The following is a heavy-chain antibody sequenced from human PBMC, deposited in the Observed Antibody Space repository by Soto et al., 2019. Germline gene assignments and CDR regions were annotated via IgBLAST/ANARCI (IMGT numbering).Heavy chain of an antibody. CDR3: AYSSTPFDY. CDR1: GFTFSSYA. D-gene: IGHD6-13*01. Sequence: GGSLRLSCVASGFTFSSYAMSWVRQAPGKGLEWVSAISGSGGSTYYADSVKGRFTISRDNSKNTLYLQMSSLRAEDTAVYYCAYSSTPFDYWGQGTLVTVSS. V-gene: IGHV3-23*01. CDR2: ISGSGGST. J-gene: IGHJ4*02.